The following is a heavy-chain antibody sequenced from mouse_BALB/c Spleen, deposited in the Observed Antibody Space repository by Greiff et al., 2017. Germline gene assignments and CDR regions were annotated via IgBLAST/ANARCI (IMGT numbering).Heavy chain of an antibody. D-gene: IGHD2-1*01. Sequence: QVQLQQSGAELVRPGSSVKISCKASGYAFSSYWMNWVKQRPGQGLEWIGQIYPGDGDTNYNGKFKGKATLTADKSSSTAYMQLSSLTSEDSAVYFCAREGNYRYFDVWGAGTTVTVSS. CDR2: IYPGDGDT. CDR1: GYAFSSYW. V-gene: IGHV1-80*01. CDR3: AREGNYRYFDV. J-gene: IGHJ1*01.